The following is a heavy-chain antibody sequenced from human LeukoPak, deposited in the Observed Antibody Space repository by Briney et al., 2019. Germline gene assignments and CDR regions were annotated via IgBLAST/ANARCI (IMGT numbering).Heavy chain of an antibody. CDR2: INWNGGST. V-gene: IGHV3-20*04. J-gene: IGHJ4*02. Sequence: GGSLRLSCAASGFTFDDYGMSWVRQAPGKGLEWVSGINWNGGSTGYADTVKGRFTISRDNAKNSLYLQMNSLRAEDTALYYCARGRGCSSTSCYEFDYWGQGTLVTVSS. CDR3: ARGRGCSSTSCYEFDY. CDR1: GFTFDDYG. D-gene: IGHD2-2*01.